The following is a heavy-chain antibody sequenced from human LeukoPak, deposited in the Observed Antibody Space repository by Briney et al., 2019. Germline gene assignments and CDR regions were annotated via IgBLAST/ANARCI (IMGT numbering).Heavy chain of an antibody. CDR1: GFTFSSYW. CDR3: ARVSGWNPFDY. D-gene: IGHD1-1*01. CDR2: INTDGSST. V-gene: IGHV3-74*01. J-gene: IGHJ4*02. Sequence: PGGSLRLSCTVSGFTFSSYWMHWVRQAPGKGLVWVSRINTDGSSTSYADSVKGRFTISRDNAKNTLYLQMNGLRAEDTAVYYCARVSGWNPFDYWGQGTLVTVSS.